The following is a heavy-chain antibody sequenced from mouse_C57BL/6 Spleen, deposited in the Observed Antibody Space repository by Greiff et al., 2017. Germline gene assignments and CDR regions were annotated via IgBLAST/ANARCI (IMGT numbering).Heavy chain of an antibody. CDR2: IRNKANNHAT. D-gene: IGHD2-3*01. Sequence: EVKLQESGGGLVQPGGSMKLSCAASGFTFSDAWMDWVRQSPEKGLEWVAEIRNKANNHATYYAESVKGRFTISRDDSKSSVFLQMNSLRAEDTGIYYCTRLYDGYYGYYFDYWGQVTTLTVSS. V-gene: IGHV6-6*01. CDR1: GFTFSDAW. J-gene: IGHJ2*01. CDR3: TRLYDGYYGYYFDY.